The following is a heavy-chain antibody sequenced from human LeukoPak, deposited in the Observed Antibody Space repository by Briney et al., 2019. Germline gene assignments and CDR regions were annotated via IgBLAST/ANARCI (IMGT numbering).Heavy chain of an antibody. CDR2: IYYSGTT. J-gene: IGHJ6*03. CDR1: GGSISSYY. Sequence: SETLSLTCTVSGGSISSYYWNWIRQPPGKGLEWIGYIYYSGTTNYNPSLKSRVSMSVDTSKNQFSLKLSSVTAADTAVYYCARTTEGYCRGRSCYSYYYYMDVWGKGTTVTVSS. D-gene: IGHD2-15*01. V-gene: IGHV4-59*01. CDR3: ARTTEGYCRGRSCYSYYYYMDV.